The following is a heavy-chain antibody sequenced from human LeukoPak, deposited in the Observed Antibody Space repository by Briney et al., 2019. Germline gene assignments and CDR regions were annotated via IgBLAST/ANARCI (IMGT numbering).Heavy chain of an antibody. CDR1: GFTFSDYW. J-gene: IGHJ6*02. D-gene: IGHD3-22*01. CDR2: IKEDGSET. CDR3: AREGNYYDSSGYYSYYYYYYGMDV. V-gene: IGHV3-7*01. Sequence: GGSLRLSCVVSGFTFSDYWMSWVRQAPGKGLEWVGNIKEDGSETDYEDSVRGRFTITGDNAKNSLYLQMNSLRAEDTAVYYCAREGNYYDSSGYYSYYYYYYGMDVWGQGTTVTVSS.